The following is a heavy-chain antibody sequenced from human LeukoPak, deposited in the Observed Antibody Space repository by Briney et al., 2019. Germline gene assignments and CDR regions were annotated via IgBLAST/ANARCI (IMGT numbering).Heavy chain of an antibody. Sequence: QPGGSLRLSCAASGFTLSSYEMNWVRLAPGKGLEWISYISRTGNSIYYADSVKGRFTISRDSAKNSLYLQMNSLRAEDTAVYYCAGGPYSSTWSFDYGGRGPRVTVAS. J-gene: IGHJ4*02. CDR3: AGGPYSSTWSFDY. D-gene: IGHD6-13*01. CDR1: GFTLSSYE. V-gene: IGHV3-48*03. CDR2: ISRTGNSI.